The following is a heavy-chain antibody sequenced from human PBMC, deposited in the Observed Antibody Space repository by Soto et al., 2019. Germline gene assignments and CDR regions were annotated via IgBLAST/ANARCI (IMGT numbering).Heavy chain of an antibody. J-gene: IGHJ6*02. CDR2: INPSGGST. V-gene: IGHV1-46*01. CDR3: ARGRYYDFWSGYFPYYYYGMDV. Sequence: ASVKVSCKASGYTFTSYYMHWVRQAPGQGLEWMGIINPSGGSTSYAQKFQGGVTMTRDTSTSTVYMELSSLRSEDTAVYYCARGRYYDFWSGYFPYYYYGMDVWGQGTTVTVSS. CDR1: GYTFTSYY. D-gene: IGHD3-3*01.